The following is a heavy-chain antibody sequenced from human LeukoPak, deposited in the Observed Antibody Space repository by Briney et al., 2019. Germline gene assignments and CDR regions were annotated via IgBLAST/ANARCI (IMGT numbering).Heavy chain of an antibody. CDR1: GGSFSSYY. CDR3: ARRQKYCSSTSCYQPFDY. Sequence: PSETLSLTCAVYGGSFSSYYWGWIRQPPGKGLEWIGSIYYSGSTYYNPSLKSRVTISVDTSKNQFSLKLSSVTAADTAVYYCARRQKYCSSTSCYQPFDYWGQGTLVTVSS. J-gene: IGHJ4*02. CDR2: IYYSGST. V-gene: IGHV4-39*01. D-gene: IGHD2-2*01.